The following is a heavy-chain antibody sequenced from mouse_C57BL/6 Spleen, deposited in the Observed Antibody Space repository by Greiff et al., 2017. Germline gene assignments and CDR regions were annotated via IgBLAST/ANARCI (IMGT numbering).Heavy chain of an antibody. D-gene: IGHD3-1*01. Sequence: EVQGVESGGGLVKPGGSLKLSCAASGFTFSSYAMSWVRQTPEKRLEWVATISDGGSYTYYPDNVKGRFTISRDNAKNNLYLQMSHLKSEDTAMYYCARDRDNWYFDGWGTGTTVTVSS. CDR3: ARDRDNWYFDG. V-gene: IGHV5-4*01. J-gene: IGHJ1*03. CDR1: GFTFSSYA. CDR2: ISDGGSYT.